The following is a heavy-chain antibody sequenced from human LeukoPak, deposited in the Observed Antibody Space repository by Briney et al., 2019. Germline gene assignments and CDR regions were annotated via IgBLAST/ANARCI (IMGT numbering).Heavy chain of an antibody. J-gene: IGHJ4*02. D-gene: IGHD5-24*01. CDR3: ARDPLQMATITRTFDY. CDR2: ISYDGSNK. CDR1: GFTFSSYA. V-gene: IGHV3-30*04. Sequence: GGSLRFSCAASGFTFSSYAMHWVRQAPGKGLEWVAVISYDGSNKYYADSVKGRFTISRDNSKNTLYLQMNSLRAEDTAVYYCARDPLQMATITRTFDYWGQGTLVTVSS.